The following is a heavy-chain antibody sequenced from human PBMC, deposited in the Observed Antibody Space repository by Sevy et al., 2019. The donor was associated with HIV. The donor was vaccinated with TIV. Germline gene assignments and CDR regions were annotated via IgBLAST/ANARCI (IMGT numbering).Heavy chain of an antibody. CDR3: TRVRAAITTGWANWFDP. Sequence: GGSLRLSCAASGFTFRNYWMHWVRQAPGKGLVWVSRINSDGSSTSYADSVKGRFTISRDNAKNTLYRQMNSLRAEDTALYYCTRVRAAITTGWANWFDPWGQGTLVTVSS. CDR2: INSDGSST. D-gene: IGHD3-22*01. CDR1: GFTFRNYW. J-gene: IGHJ5*02. V-gene: IGHV3-74*01.